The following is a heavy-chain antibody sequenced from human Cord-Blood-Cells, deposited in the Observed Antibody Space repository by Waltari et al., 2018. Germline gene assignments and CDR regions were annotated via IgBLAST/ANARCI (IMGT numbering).Heavy chain of an antibody. V-gene: IGHV4-38-2*02. D-gene: IGHD5-18*01. J-gene: IGHJ4*02. CDR1: GYSISSGYS. CDR2: ISHRGST. Sequence: QVQLQESGPGLVKPSETLSLTCPVSGYSISSGYSWGWFRPPPGKGLEWIGSISHRGSTYYNPSLKSRVSISVDTSKNQFSLKLSSVTAADTAVYYCAREGHVDTAMAFDYWGQGTLVTVSS. CDR3: AREGHVDTAMAFDY.